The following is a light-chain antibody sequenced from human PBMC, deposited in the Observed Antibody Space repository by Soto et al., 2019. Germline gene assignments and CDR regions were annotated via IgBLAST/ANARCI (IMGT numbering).Light chain of an antibody. CDR2: DAS. CDR3: QKRSNWPGT. J-gene: IGKJ1*01. V-gene: IGKV3-11*01. Sequence: EIVLTQSPATLSLSPGERATLSCRASQSVSSYLAWYQQKPGQAPRLLIYDASNRATGIPARFSGSGSGTDFPPTITSLEPKFFAVYYCQKRSNWPGTFGKGTKVDIK. CDR1: QSVSSY.